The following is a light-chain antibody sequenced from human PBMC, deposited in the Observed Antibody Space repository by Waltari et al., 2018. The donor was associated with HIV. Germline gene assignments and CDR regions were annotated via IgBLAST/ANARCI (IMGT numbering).Light chain of an antibody. Sequence: SYVLTQPPSVSVAPGQTATITCGGNYIRAKNVHWYQQTPGQAPVLVVYDDTYRPSGIPERFSGSNSGNTATLTISRVEDGDEADYYCQVWDGGSVHVIFGGGTKLTVL. V-gene: IGLV3-21*02. CDR2: DDT. J-gene: IGLJ2*01. CDR1: YIRAKN. CDR3: QVWDGGSVHVI.